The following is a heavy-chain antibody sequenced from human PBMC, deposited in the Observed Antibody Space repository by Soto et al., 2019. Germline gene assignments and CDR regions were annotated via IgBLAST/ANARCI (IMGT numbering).Heavy chain of an antibody. V-gene: IGHV3-23*01. CDR2: ISGSGGST. Sequence: GGSLRLSCAASGFTFSSYAMSWVRQAPGKGLEWVSAISGSGGSTYYADSVKGRFTISRDNSKNTLYLQMNSLRAEDTAVYYCAKDPHPYYDILTGYYPPHFDYWGQGTLVTVSS. D-gene: IGHD3-9*01. CDR3: AKDPHPYYDILTGYYPPHFDY. CDR1: GFTFSSYA. J-gene: IGHJ4*02.